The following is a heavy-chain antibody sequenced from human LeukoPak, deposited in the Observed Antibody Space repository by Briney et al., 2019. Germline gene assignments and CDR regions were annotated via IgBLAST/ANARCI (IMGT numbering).Heavy chain of an antibody. Sequence: SETLSLTCTVSGGSISSYYWSWIRQPPGKGLEWIGYIYYSGSTNYNPSLKSRVTISVDTSKNQFSLKLSSVTAADTAVYYCARGYNWNLADAFDIWGQGTMVTVSS. D-gene: IGHD1-7*01. V-gene: IGHV4-59*01. CDR3: ARGYNWNLADAFDI. CDR1: GGSISSYY. CDR2: IYYSGST. J-gene: IGHJ3*02.